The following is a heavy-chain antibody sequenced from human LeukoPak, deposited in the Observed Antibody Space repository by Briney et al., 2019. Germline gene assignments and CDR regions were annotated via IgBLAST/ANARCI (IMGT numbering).Heavy chain of an antibody. CDR2: IRSKGDGGTT. CDR3: TRDVVGAALANY. CDR1: GFTFGDYD. J-gene: IGHJ4*02. Sequence: GGSLRLSCTASGFTFGDYDMSWVRQAPGKGLEWVGFIRSKGDGGTTDYAASVKGRFTISRDDSKSLAYLQMNSLKIEDSAVYHCTRDVVGAALANYWGQGTLVTVSS. D-gene: IGHD1-26*01. V-gene: IGHV3-49*04.